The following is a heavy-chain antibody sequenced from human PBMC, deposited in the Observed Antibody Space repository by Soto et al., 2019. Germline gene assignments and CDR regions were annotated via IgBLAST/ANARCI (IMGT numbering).Heavy chain of an antibody. J-gene: IGHJ6*02. V-gene: IGHV3-53*01. D-gene: IGHD6-6*01. CDR3: ARDLRRYSSSSSRYYYGMDV. CDR2: IYSGGST. Sequence: GGSLRLSCAASGFTVSSNYMSWVRQAPGKGLEWVSVIYSGGSTYYADSVKGRFTISRDNSKNTLYLQMNSLRAEDTAVYYCARDLRRYSSSSSRYYYGMDVWGQGTTVTVSS. CDR1: GFTVSSNY.